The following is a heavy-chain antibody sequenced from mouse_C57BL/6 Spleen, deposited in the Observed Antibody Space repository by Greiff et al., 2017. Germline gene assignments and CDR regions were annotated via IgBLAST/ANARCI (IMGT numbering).Heavy chain of an antibody. CDR1: GFTFTDYY. Sequence: VQLKESGGGLVQPGGSLSLSCAASGFTFTDYYMSWVRQPPGKALEWLGFIRNKANGYTTEYSAYVKGRFTISRDNSQSILYLQMNALRAEDSATYYCARSQASRGYYFDYWGQGTTLTVSS. CDR2: IRNKANGYTT. V-gene: IGHV7-3*01. D-gene: IGHD3-2*02. J-gene: IGHJ2*01. CDR3: ARSQASRGYYFDY.